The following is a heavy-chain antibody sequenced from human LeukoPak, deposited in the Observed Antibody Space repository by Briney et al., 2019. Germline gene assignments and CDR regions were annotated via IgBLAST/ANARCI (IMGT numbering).Heavy chain of an antibody. J-gene: IGHJ1*01. CDR1: GGSISSSNW. Sequence: PSETLSLTCAVSGGSISSSNWWSWVRQPPGKGLEWIGEIYHSGSTNYNPSLKSRVTISVDKSKNQFSLKLSSVTAADTAVYYCARGPHDYDILTGYYIGRYFQHWGQGTLVTVSS. CDR3: ARGPHDYDILTGYYIGRYFQH. V-gene: IGHV4-4*02. D-gene: IGHD3-9*01. CDR2: IYHSGST.